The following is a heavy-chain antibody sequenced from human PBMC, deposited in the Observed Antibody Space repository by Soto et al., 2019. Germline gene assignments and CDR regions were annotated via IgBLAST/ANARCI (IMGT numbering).Heavy chain of an antibody. J-gene: IGHJ4*02. CDR2: IITIPDTA. V-gene: IGHV1-69*08. CDR3: ARVSLLGSVFSGYDDIEL. D-gene: IGHD5-12*01. Sequence: QVQLVQSGAEVKEPGSSVKVSCKASGGTFSTSTFTWVRQAPGQGLEWMGRIITIPDTADYAQKFQGSVTITADKSTSTVFIKLSRLISEGPGIFYCARVSLLGSVFSGYDDIELWGQGSLVSVSP. CDR1: GGTFSTST.